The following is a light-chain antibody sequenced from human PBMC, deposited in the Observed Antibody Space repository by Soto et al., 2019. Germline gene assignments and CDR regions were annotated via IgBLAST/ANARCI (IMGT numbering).Light chain of an antibody. V-gene: IGKV3-20*01. Sequence: EIVLTQSPGTLSLSPGEGATLSCRASQSVSTNFFAWYQQKPGQAPRLLIYGASTKATGIPDRFSGSGSGTDFTLTISRRELEDFAVFYCQKYGRTSGKFGKGTKV. J-gene: IGKJ1*01. CDR2: GAS. CDR3: QKYGRTSGK. CDR1: QSVSTNF.